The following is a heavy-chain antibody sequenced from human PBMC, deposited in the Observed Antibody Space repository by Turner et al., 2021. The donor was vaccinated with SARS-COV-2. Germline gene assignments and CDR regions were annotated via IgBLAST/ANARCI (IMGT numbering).Heavy chain of an antibody. V-gene: IGHV3-9*01. CDR1: GFTCDDYA. CDR3: AKDRATGYYYYGMDV. CDR2: ISWNSGSI. Sequence: EVQLVESGGGLVQPGRSLRPSCAASGFTCDDYAMHWVRQAPGKGLEWVSGISWNSGSIGYADSVKGRFTISRDNAKNSLYLQMNSLRAEDTALYYCAKDRATGYYYYGMDVWGQGTTVTVSS. D-gene: IGHD5-12*01. J-gene: IGHJ6*02.